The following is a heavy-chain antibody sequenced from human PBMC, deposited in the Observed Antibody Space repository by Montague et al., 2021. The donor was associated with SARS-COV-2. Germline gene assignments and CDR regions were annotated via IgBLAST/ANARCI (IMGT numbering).Heavy chain of an antibody. D-gene: IGHD1-1*01. V-gene: IGHV4-31*03. Sequence: TLSLTCTVSGGSISRGGYYYTWIRQYPGKGLEWIGNIHDTGRTNYKPSLRSRITMSVDTSKNQFSLKLTSVTAADTAVYYCARALEYGNASGYFDYWGQGTLVTVFS. J-gene: IGHJ4*02. CDR2: IHDTGRT. CDR1: GGSISRGGYY. CDR3: ARALEYGNASGYFDY.